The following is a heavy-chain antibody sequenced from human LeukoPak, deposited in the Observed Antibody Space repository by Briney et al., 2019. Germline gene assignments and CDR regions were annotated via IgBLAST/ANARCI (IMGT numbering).Heavy chain of an antibody. CDR2: IDPHSGGT. V-gene: IGHV1-2*02. J-gene: IGHJ4*02. Sequence: GASVKDSCKASGYTFTGYYIHWVRQAPGQGLEWMGWIDPHSGGTNYAQKFQGGVTMTRDTSITTAYMELSSLRSDDTAVYYCARDVGEYCSSTNCYASHYWGQGTLVTVSS. CDR1: GYTFTGYY. CDR3: ARDVGEYCSSTNCYASHY. D-gene: IGHD2-2*01.